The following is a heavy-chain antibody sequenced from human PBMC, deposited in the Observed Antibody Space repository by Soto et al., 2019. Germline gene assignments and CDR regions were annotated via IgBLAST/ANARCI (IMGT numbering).Heavy chain of an antibody. J-gene: IGHJ4*02. CDR3: ARVNGGPYFFDY. Sequence: ASETLSLTCTVSGGSVSSGSYYWSWIRQPPGKGLEWIGYIYYSGSTNYNPSLKSRVTISVDTSKNQFSLKLRSVTAADTAVYYCARVNGGPYFFDYRGQGTLVTVSS. D-gene: IGHD2-8*01. V-gene: IGHV4-61*01. CDR2: IYYSGST. CDR1: GGSVSSGSYY.